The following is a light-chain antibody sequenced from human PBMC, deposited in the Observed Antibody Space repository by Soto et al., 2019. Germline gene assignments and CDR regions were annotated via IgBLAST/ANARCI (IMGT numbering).Light chain of an antibody. CDR2: GAS. Sequence: EIVLTQSPGTLSLSPGERATLSCRASQSVSSSYLAWYQQKPGQAPRLLIYGASSRATGIPDRFSGSGSGTYFTLTISRLEPEDFAVYYCQQYGSSFSYTFGQGTKLEIK. J-gene: IGKJ2*01. V-gene: IGKV3-20*01. CDR3: QQYGSSFSYT. CDR1: QSVSSSY.